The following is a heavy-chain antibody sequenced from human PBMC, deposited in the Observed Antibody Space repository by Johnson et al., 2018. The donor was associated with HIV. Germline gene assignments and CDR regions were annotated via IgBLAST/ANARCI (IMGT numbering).Heavy chain of an antibody. D-gene: IGHD4-17*01. CDR1: GFTLTDHY. CDR2: SRDKTNSYTT. J-gene: IGHJ3*02. Sequence: VQLVESGGGLVQPGGSLRLSCVGSGFTLTDHYMDWVRQAPGKGLEWVGRSRDKTNSYTTEYAAYVKGRCTIPRDNAKNSLYLQMNNLRDEDTAVYYCAREGGDYGDSITDDAFDIWGQGTMVTVSS. V-gene: IGHV3-72*01. CDR3: AREGGDYGDSITDDAFDI.